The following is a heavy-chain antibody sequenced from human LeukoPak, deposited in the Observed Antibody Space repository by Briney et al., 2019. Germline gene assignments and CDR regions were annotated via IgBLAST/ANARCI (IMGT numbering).Heavy chain of an antibody. Sequence: GASVKVSCKASGYTFTSYYMHWVRQAPGQELEWMGIINPSGGSTSYAQKFQGRVTMTRDTSTSTVYMELSSLRSEDTAVYYCARAGGRPTGVSAAFDYWGQGTLVTVSS. CDR3: ARAGGRPTGVSAAFDY. CDR1: GYTFTSYY. J-gene: IGHJ4*02. CDR2: INPSGGST. V-gene: IGHV1-46*01. D-gene: IGHD4-4*01.